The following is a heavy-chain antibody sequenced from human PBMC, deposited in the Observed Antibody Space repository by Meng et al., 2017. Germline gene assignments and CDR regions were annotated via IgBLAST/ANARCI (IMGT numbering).Heavy chain of an antibody. D-gene: IGHD2-15*01. V-gene: IGHV3-30*04. Sequence: GGSLKISCAASGFTFSSYAMHWVRQAPGKGLEWVAVISYDGSNKYYADSVKGRFTISRDNSKNTLYLQMNSLRAEDTAVYYCARALKLTYCSGGSCYSGYYGMDVWGQGTTVTGSS. CDR1: GFTFSSYA. CDR3: ARALKLTYCSGGSCYSGYYGMDV. CDR2: ISYDGSNK. J-gene: IGHJ6*02.